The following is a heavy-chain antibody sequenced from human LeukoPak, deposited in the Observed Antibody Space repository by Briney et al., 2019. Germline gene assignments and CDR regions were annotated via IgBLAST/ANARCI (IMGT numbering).Heavy chain of an antibody. Sequence: SETLSLTCAVSGYSISSGYYWGWIRQPPGKGLEWIGSIYHSGSTYYNPSLKSRVTISVDTSKNQFSLKLSSVTAADTAVYYCASVVVVTAKDADFDYWGQGTLVTVSS. CDR2: IYHSGST. CDR1: GYSISSGYY. J-gene: IGHJ4*02. V-gene: IGHV4-38-2*01. CDR3: ASVVVVTAKDADFDY. D-gene: IGHD2-15*01.